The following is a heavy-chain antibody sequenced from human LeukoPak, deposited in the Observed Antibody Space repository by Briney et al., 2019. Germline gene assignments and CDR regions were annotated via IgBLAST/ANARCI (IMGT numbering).Heavy chain of an antibody. D-gene: IGHD3-10*01. Sequence: SETLSLTCTVSGGSISSGGYYWSWIRQHPGKGLEWIGYMYYSGSTYYNPSLKSRATISVDTSKNQFSLKLSSVTAADTAVYYCARDAEYYYSSGSYFSGIDVWGQGTTVTVSS. CDR1: GGSISSGGYY. V-gene: IGHV4-31*03. CDR3: ARDAEYYYSSGSYFSGIDV. J-gene: IGHJ6*02. CDR2: MYYSGST.